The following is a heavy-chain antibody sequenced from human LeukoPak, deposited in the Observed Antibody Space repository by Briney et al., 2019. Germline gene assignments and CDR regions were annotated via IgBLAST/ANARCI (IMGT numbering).Heavy chain of an antibody. CDR2: ITPNSGGT. J-gene: IGHJ6*02. CDR3: ASAVFYFSHYYGMDV. D-gene: IGHD2/OR15-2a*01. V-gene: IGHV1-2*02. CDR1: GYTFTAYY. Sequence: GASVKVSCKASGYTFTAYYVHWVRQAPGQGLEWMGWITPNSGGTKYAQKFQGRVTMTRDTSISTAYMELSGLRSDDTAVYYCASAVFYFSHYYGMDVWGQGTTVTVSS.